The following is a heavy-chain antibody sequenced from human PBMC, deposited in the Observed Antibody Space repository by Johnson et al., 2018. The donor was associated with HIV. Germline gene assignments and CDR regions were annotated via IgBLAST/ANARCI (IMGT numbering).Heavy chain of an antibody. D-gene: IGHD2-21*02. Sequence: VQLVESGGGLVKPGGSLRLSCAASGFTFSDYYMSWIRQAPGKGLVWVSRIKSDGSTTTYADSVKGRFTISRDNAKNTLYLQMNSLGAEDTAVYYCVRGDGVTSAFDIWGQGTMVTVSS. V-gene: IGHV3-74*02. CDR2: IKSDGSTT. J-gene: IGHJ3*02. CDR1: GFTFSDYY. CDR3: VRGDGVTSAFDI.